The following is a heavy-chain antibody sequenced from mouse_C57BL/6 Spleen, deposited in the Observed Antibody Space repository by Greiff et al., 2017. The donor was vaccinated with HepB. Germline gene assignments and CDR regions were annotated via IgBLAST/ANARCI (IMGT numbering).Heavy chain of an antibody. J-gene: IGHJ3*01. V-gene: IGHV5-17*01. Sequence: EVKLMESGGGLVKPGGSLKLSCAASGFTLSDYGMHWVRQAPEKGLEWVAYISSGSSTIYYADTVKGRYTISRDNAKNTLFLQMTSLRSEDTAMYYCAMRDGSSFAYWGQGTLVTVSA. CDR2: ISSGSSTI. CDR1: GFTLSDYG. CDR3: AMRDGSSFAY. D-gene: IGHD1-1*01.